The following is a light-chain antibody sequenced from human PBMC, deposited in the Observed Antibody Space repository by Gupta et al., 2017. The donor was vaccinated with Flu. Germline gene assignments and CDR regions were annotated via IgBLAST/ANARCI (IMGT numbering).Light chain of an antibody. J-gene: IGLJ3*02. V-gene: IGLV3-25*03. CDR2: KDT. Sequence: SDLTQPPSVSVYPGQTAETSCSGDVLSEAYVYWYQQKPGQAPVVVLQKDTVRPSGIPERFSGSTSGTKVTLTISGVQAEDEGDYYCQAADRSDKWVFGGGTKLTV. CDR1: VLSEAY. CDR3: QAADRSDKWV.